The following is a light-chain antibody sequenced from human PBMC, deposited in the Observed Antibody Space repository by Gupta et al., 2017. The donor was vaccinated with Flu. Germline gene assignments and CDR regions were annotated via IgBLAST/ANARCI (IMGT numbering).Light chain of an antibody. V-gene: IGKV2-28*01. CDR2: LGS. CDR1: QSLLHSNGYNY. Sequence: DIVMNQSPLSLPVTAGEPASISCRSSQSLLHSNGYNYLDWYLKKPGQSPQLLIYLGSNRASGVPDRFSGSGSGTDFTLKISRVEAEDVGFYYCMQALQTPRTFGQGTKVEIK. CDR3: MQALQTPRT. J-gene: IGKJ1*01.